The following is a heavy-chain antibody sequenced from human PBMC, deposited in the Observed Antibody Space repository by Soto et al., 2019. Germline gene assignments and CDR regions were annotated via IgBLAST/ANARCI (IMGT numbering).Heavy chain of an antibody. Sequence: QVQLVQSGAEVKKPGASVKVSCKASGYTFTGYYLHWVRQAPGQGLEWMGWINPNTGGTNYAQQFQSRVTMTRDTSSSTAYMELSRLRSDDTAVYYCAREGPHWNYGHYWGQGTLVTVSS. V-gene: IGHV1-2*02. J-gene: IGHJ4*02. D-gene: IGHD1-7*01. CDR2: INPNTGGT. CDR3: AREGPHWNYGHY. CDR1: GYTFTGYY.